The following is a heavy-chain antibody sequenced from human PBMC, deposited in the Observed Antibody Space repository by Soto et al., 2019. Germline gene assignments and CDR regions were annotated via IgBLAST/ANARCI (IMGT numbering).Heavy chain of an antibody. J-gene: IGHJ6*02. D-gene: IGHD3-10*01. CDR1: GFTFSSYA. CDR3: ARDRQYYYGSGTTGYGMDV. CDR2: ISYDGSNK. Sequence: SSLRLSCAASGFTFSSYAMHWVRQAPGKGLEWVAVISYDGSNKYYADSVKGRFTISRDNSKNTLYLQMNSLRAEDTAVYYCARDRQYYYGSGTTGYGMDVWGQGTTVTVSS. V-gene: IGHV3-30-3*01.